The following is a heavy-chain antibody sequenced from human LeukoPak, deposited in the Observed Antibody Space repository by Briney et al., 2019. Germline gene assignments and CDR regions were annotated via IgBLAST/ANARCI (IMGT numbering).Heavy chain of an antibody. CDR2: IYYSGST. Sequence: SETLSLTCTVSGGSISSGGYYWSWIRQPPGKGLEWIGYIYYSGSTYYNPSLKSRVTISVDTSKNQFSLKLSSVTAADTAVYYCARYCGGDGLVSWFDYWGQGTLVTVSS. J-gene: IGHJ4*02. D-gene: IGHD2-21*02. CDR1: GGSISSGGYY. CDR3: ARYCGGDGLVSWFDY. V-gene: IGHV4-31*03.